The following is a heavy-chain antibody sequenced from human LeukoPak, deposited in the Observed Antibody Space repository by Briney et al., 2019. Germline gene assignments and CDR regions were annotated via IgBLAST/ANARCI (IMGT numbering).Heavy chain of an antibody. CDR1: GGSISSYY. Sequence: ETSETLSLTCTVSGGSISSYYWSWIRQPPGKGLEWIGYIYYSGSTNYNPSLKSRVTISVDTSKNQFSLKLSSVTAADTAVYYCATIPRRLWFGENWFDPWGQGTLVTVSS. V-gene: IGHV4-59*08. D-gene: IGHD3-10*01. J-gene: IGHJ5*02. CDR3: ATIPRRLWFGENWFDP. CDR2: IYYSGST.